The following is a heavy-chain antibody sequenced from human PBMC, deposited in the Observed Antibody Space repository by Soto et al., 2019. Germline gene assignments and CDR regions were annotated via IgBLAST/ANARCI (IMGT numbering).Heavy chain of an antibody. D-gene: IGHD6-19*01. CDR3: ARLYSSGWYGPGRY. Sequence: EVQLVESGGGVVRPGGSLRLSCAASGFTFDDYGMSWVRQAPGKGLEWVSGINWNGGSTGYADSVKGRFTISRENAKNSLYLQMNSLRAEHTALYYCARLYSSGWYGPGRYWGQGTLVTVSS. V-gene: IGHV3-20*04. CDR1: GFTFDDYG. J-gene: IGHJ4*02. CDR2: INWNGGST.